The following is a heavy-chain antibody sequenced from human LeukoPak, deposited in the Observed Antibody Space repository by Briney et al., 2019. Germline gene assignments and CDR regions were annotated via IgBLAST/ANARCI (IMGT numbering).Heavy chain of an antibody. J-gene: IGHJ4*02. D-gene: IGHD3-22*01. CDR3: ARSPIAPIPPHDSSGYYLTYYFDY. CDR2: INHSGST. CDR1: GGSFSGYY. V-gene: IGHV4-34*01. Sequence: SETLSLTCAVYGGSFSGYYWSWIRQPPGKGLEWIGEINHSGSTNYNPSLKSRVTISVATSKNQFSLKLSAVTAADPAVYYCARSPIAPIPPHDSSGYYLTYYFDYWGQGTLVTVSS.